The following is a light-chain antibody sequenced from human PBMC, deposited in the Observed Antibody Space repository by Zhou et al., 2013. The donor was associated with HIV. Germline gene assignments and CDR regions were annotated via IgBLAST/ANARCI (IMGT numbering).Light chain of an antibody. Sequence: EIVLTQSPGTLSLSPGERATLSCRASHTVTSNYLAWYQHTPGQGPKVLIFGASTRANGIPDRFSGSGSGTEFTLTISRLEPEDSAVFYCQQYGSSPRTFGQGTKLEIK. CDR1: HTVTSNY. CDR3: QQYGSSPRT. V-gene: IGKV3-20*01. CDR2: GAS. J-gene: IGKJ2*01.